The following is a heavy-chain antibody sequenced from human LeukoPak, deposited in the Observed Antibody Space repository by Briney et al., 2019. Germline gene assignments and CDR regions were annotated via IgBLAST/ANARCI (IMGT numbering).Heavy chain of an antibody. CDR3: AKDYSPRITIFGVVIMGYFDY. J-gene: IGHJ4*02. CDR2: ISGSGGGT. D-gene: IGHD3-3*01. V-gene: IGHV3-23*01. CDR1: GFTFSSYA. Sequence: GGSLRLSCAASGFTFSSYAMSWVRQAPGKGLEWVSAISGSGGGTYYADSVKGRFTIYRDNSKNPLYLQMNSLRDEDTAVYYCAKDYSPRITIFGVVIMGYFDYWGQGTLVTVSS.